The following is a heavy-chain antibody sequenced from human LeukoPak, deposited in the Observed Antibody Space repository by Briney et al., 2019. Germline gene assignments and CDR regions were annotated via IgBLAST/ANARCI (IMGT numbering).Heavy chain of an antibody. CDR2: ISGSGGST. J-gene: IGHJ5*02. V-gene: IGHV3-23*01. Sequence: PGESLTLSCAASGFPFSSYAMMGLRQAPGKGLEWVSAISGSGGSTYYADSVKGRITISRDNSKNTLYLQMNSLRAEDTAVYYCAKGVSPSPKRNWFDPWGQGTLVTVSS. CDR3: AKGVSPSPKRNWFDP. CDR1: GFPFSSYA.